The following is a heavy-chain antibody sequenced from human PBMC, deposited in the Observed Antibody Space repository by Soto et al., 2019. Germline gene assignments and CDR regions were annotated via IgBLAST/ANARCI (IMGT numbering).Heavy chain of an antibody. CDR2: ISAYNGNT. D-gene: IGHD3-22*01. CDR3: ARDREYYDSSGYEGFDY. Sequence: ASVKVSCKASGYTFTSYGISWVRQAPGQGLEWMGWISAYNGNTNYAQKLQGRVTMTTDTSTSTAYMELRSLRSDDTAVYYCARDREYYDSSGYEGFDYWGQGTLVTVSS. J-gene: IGHJ4*02. V-gene: IGHV1-18*01. CDR1: GYTFTSYG.